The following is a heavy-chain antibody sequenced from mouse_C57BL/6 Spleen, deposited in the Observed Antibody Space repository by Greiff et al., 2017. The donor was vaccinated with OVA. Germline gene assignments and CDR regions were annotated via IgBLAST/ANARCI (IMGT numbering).Heavy chain of an antibody. Sequence: QVQLQQPGAELVKPGASVKLSCKASGYTFTSYWMHWVKQRPGQGLEWIGMIHPNSGSTNYNEKFKSKATLTVDKSSSTAYMQLSSLTSEDSAVYYCARGYYGSSFSYYFDDWGQGTTLTVSS. D-gene: IGHD1-1*01. J-gene: IGHJ2*01. V-gene: IGHV1-64*01. CDR1: GYTFTSYW. CDR3: ARGYYGSSFSYYFDD. CDR2: IHPNSGST.